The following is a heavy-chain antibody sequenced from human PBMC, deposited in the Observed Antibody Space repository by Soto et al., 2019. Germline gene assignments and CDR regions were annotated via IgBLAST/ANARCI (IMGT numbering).Heavy chain of an antibody. D-gene: IGHD2-2*02. Sequence: SETLPLTCTVSGGSISSYYWSWIRQPPGKGLEWIGYIYYSGSTNYNPSLKSRVTISVDTSKNQFSLKLSSVTAADTAVYYCARDRYKGAFDIWGQGTMVTVSS. CDR1: GGSISSYY. J-gene: IGHJ3*02. CDR3: ARDRYKGAFDI. CDR2: IYYSGST. V-gene: IGHV4-59*01.